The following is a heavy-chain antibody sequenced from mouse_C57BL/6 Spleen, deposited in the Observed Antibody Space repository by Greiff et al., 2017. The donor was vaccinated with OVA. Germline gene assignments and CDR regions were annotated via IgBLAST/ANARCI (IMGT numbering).Heavy chain of an antibody. CDR3: ARSLLLRTPAMDY. V-gene: IGHV1-39*01. CDR2: INPNYGTT. Sequence: VHVKQSGPELVKPGASVKISCKASGYSFTDYNMNWVKQSNGKSLEWIGVINPNYGTTSYNQKFKGKATLTVDQSSSTAYMQLNSLTSEDSAVYYCARSLLLRTPAMDYWGQGTSVTVSS. J-gene: IGHJ4*01. D-gene: IGHD1-1*01. CDR1: GYSFTDYN.